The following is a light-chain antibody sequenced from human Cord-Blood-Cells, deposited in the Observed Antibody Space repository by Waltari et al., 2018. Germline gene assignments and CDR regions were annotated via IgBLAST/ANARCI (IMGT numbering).Light chain of an antibody. CDR2: DAS. J-gene: IGKJ1*01. V-gene: IGKV1-5*01. Sequence: DIQMTQSPSTLYESVGDRVTITCRASQSISSWLAWYQQKPGKAPKLLIYDASSLESGVPSRFSGSGSGTEFTLTISSLQPDDFATYYCQQYNSYSRTFGQGTKVEIK. CDR1: QSISSW. CDR3: QQYNSYSRT.